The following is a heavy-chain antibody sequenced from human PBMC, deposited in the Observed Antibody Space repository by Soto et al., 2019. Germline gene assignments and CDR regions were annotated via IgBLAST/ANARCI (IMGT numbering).Heavy chain of an antibody. CDR2: IIPIVGTG. CDR1: GGTFSSYA. V-gene: IGHV1-69*12. CDR3: ARARTSSCPVGCWFDP. J-gene: IGHJ5*02. Sequence: QVQLVQSGAEVKKPGSSVKVSCKASGGTFSSYAISWVRQAPGQGLEWMGGIIPIVGTGNYAQKFQGRLTITADESTSTAYMELSSLRSEDTAVYYCARARTSSCPVGCWFDPWGQGTLVTVSS. D-gene: IGHD2-15*01.